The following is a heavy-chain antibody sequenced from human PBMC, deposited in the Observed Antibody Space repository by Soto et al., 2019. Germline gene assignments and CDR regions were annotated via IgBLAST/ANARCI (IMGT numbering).Heavy chain of an antibody. CDR2: IYHSGST. V-gene: IGHV4-4*02. J-gene: IGHJ5*02. D-gene: IGHD3-22*01. Sequence: SETRSLTCAVSFGSISSSKLWSWVRHPPGKGLDWIGEIYHSGSTNYNPSLKSRVTRSLDKSKNQFSLKLSSVTAANTAVYYCARAYYPSSGYFPSNFFDPWGQGNLVTV. CDR3: ARAYYPSSGYFPSNFFDP. CDR1: FGSISSSKL.